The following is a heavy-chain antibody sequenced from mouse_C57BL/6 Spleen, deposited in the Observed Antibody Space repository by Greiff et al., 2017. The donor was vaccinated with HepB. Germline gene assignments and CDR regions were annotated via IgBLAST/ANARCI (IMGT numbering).Heavy chain of an antibody. CDR3: ATTYYDYDDAMDY. CDR2: IWRGGST. V-gene: IGHV2-5*01. D-gene: IGHD2-4*01. J-gene: IGHJ4*01. CDR1: GFSLTSYG. Sequence: VQPQQSGPGLVQPSQSLSITCTVSGFSLTSYGVHWVRQSPGKGLEWLEVIWRGGSTDYNAAFMSRLSITKDNSKSQVFFKMNSLQADDTAIYYCATTYYDYDDAMDYWGQGTSVTVSS.